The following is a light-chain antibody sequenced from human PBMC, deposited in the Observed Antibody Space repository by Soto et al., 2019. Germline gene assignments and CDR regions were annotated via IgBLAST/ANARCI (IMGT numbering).Light chain of an antibody. V-gene: IGLV2-14*01. J-gene: IGLJ2*01. CDR3: SSYTSSSTVV. Sequence: QSALTQPASVAGSPGQSITISCTGTSSDVGGYNYVSCYQQHPGKAPKLMIYDVSNRPSGVSNRFSASKSGNTASLTISGLQAEDEADYYCSSYTSSSTVVFGGGTKLTVL. CDR2: DVS. CDR1: SSDVGGYNY.